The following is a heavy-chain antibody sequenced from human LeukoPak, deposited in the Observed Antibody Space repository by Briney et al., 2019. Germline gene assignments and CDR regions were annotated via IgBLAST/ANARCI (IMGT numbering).Heavy chain of an antibody. J-gene: IGHJ4*02. Sequence: GGSLRLSCAASGFTFSNSPMSWARQAPGKGLEWVSGISSSSSYIYYADSVKGRFTISRDNAKNSLYLQMNSLRAEDTAVYYCARGTEWPRDDPGLLDYWGQGTLVTVSS. CDR1: GFTFSNSP. CDR3: ARGTEWPRDDPGLLDY. V-gene: IGHV3-21*01. CDR2: ISSSSSYI. D-gene: IGHD5-12*01.